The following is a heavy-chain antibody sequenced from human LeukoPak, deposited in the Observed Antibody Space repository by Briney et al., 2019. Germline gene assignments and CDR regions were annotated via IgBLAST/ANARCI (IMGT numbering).Heavy chain of an antibody. J-gene: IGHJ3*02. CDR3: ARDEPVTHDAFDI. V-gene: IGHV4-34*01. D-gene: IGHD4-17*01. Sequence: SETLSLTCAVYGGSFSGYYWSWIRQPPGKGLEWIGEINHSGSTNYNPSLKSRVTISVDTSKNQFSLKLSSVTAADTAVYYCARDEPVTHDAFDIWGQGTMVTVSS. CDR1: GGSFSGYY. CDR2: INHSGST.